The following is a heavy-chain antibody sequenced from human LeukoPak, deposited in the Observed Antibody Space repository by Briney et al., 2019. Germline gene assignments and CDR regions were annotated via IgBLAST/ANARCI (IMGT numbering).Heavy chain of an antibody. Sequence: GASVKVSCKASGYTFTGYYMHWVRQAPGQGLEWMGRINPNSGGTNYAQKLQGRVTMTTDTSTSTAYMELRSLRSDDTAVYYCARGLGYCSGGSCYDQYYFDYWGQGTLVTVSS. CDR1: GYTFTGYY. CDR3: ARGLGYCSGGSCYDQYYFDY. CDR2: INPNSGGT. D-gene: IGHD2-15*01. J-gene: IGHJ4*02. V-gene: IGHV1-2*06.